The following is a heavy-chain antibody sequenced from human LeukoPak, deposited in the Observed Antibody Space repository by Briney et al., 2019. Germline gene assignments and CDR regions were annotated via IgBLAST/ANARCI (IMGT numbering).Heavy chain of an antibody. CDR2: INHSGST. Sequence: SETLSLTCAVYGGSFSGYYWSWIRQPPGKGLEWIGEINHSGSTNYNPSLKSRVTISVDTSKYQFSLKLSSVTAADTAVYYCARHSRIAARNWFDPWGQGTLVTVSS. J-gene: IGHJ5*02. D-gene: IGHD6-6*01. V-gene: IGHV4-34*01. CDR1: GGSFSGYY. CDR3: ARHSRIAARNWFDP.